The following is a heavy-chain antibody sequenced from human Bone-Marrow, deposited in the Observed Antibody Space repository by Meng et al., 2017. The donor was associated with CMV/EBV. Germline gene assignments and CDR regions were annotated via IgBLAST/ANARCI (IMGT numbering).Heavy chain of an antibody. V-gene: IGHV1-46*01. J-gene: IGHJ6*02. CDR3: ATQRDSSSWYEVSYYYYGMDV. Sequence: ASVKVSCKASGGTFSSYTISWVRQAAGQGLEWMGIINPSGGSKSYAQKFQGRVTMIRETSTSTVYMELSSLRSEDTAVYYCATQRDSSSWYEVSYYYYGMDVWGQGTTVTVSS. D-gene: IGHD6-13*01. CDR1: GGTFSSYT. CDR2: INPSGGSK.